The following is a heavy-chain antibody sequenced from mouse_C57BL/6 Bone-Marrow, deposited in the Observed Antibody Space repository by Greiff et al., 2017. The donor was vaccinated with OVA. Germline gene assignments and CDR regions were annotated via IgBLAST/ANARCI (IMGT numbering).Heavy chain of an antibody. V-gene: IGHV1-55*01. J-gene: IGHJ1*03. CDR1: GYTFTSYW. Sequence: QVQLQQPGAELVKPGASVKMSCKASGYTFTSYWITWVKQRPGQGLEWIGDIYPGSGSTNYNEKFKSKATLTVDTSSSTACMQLSSLTSEDSAVYYCARRGYDYDWYFDVWGTGTTVTVSS. CDR2: IYPGSGST. D-gene: IGHD2-4*01. CDR3: ARRGYDYDWYFDV.